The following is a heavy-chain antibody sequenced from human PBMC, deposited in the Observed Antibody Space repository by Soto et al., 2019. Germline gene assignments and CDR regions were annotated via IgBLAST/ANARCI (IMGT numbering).Heavy chain of an antibody. CDR1: GLTFNKYD. Sequence: GGSLRLSCTASGLTFNKYDITWVRQAPLKVLFLFSTISATFGSAYYADSVKGLFTISSYNSNNTLYFDINILRFYDTAIYYCANRNYYDDSGYTYPYFDFWGRGRLVTVSS. CDR2: ISATFGSA. D-gene: IGHD3-22*01. J-gene: IGHJ4*02. V-gene: IGHV3-23*01. CDR3: ANRNYYDDSGYTYPYFDF.